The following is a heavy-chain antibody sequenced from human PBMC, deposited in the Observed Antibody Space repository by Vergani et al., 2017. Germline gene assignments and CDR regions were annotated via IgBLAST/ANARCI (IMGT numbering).Heavy chain of an antibody. CDR1: GGSFSGYY. CDR2: IYYSGST. D-gene: IGHD3-3*01. CDR3: ARGYYDFWSGYYRAYYYYMDV. J-gene: IGHJ6*03. Sequence: QVQLQQWGAGLLKPSETLSLTCAIYGGSFSGYYWSWIRQPPGKGLEWIGYIYYSGSTNYNPSLKSRVTISVDTSKNQFSLKLSSVTAADTAVYYCARGYYDFWSGYYRAYYYYMDVWGKGTTVTVSS. V-gene: IGHV4-34*11.